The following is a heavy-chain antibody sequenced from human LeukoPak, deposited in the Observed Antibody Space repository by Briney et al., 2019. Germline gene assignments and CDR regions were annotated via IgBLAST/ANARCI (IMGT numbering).Heavy chain of an antibody. CDR1: GFTFTTSW. CDR3: VRPQDGYNGFDC. CDR2: INSDGSTR. Sequence: GVSLRRSRAASGFTFTTSWMHWVRQAPGKGLVWVSRINSDGSTRNYADSVKGRFTISRDKAKNALYLQMDSLRAEDAAVYYCVRPQDGYNGFDCWGQGTLVTVSS. V-gene: IGHV3-74*01. D-gene: IGHD5-24*01. J-gene: IGHJ4*02.